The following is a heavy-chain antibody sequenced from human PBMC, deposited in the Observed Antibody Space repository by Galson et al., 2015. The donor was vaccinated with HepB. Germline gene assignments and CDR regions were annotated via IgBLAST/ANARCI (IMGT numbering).Heavy chain of an antibody. Sequence: SLRLSCAASGFTFSNYAMTWVRQAPGKGLEWVSEISDSGVSRYYADSVKGRFAIYRDNSKNTLYLQMNSLRAEDTAVYFCAKDMFSVVTTGGYFDLWGRGTLVSVSS. J-gene: IGHJ2*01. D-gene: IGHD4-23*01. CDR3: AKDMFSVVTTGGYFDL. CDR2: ISDSGVSR. CDR1: GFTFSNYA. V-gene: IGHV3-23*01.